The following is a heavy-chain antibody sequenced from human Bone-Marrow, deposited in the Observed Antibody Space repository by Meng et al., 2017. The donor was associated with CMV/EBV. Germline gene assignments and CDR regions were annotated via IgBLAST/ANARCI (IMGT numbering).Heavy chain of an antibody. CDR1: GYTFSGSY. CDR3: ATKSGSYWYAFDI. V-gene: IGHV1-2*02. J-gene: IGHJ3*02. Sequence: ASVKVSCKASGYTFSGSYMHWVRQAPGQGPEWMGWINPNSGGTNYAQKFQGRVTMTRDTSISTAYMELSSLRSDDTAVYYCATKSGSYWYAFDIWGQGTMVTVSS. D-gene: IGHD1-26*01. CDR2: INPNSGGT.